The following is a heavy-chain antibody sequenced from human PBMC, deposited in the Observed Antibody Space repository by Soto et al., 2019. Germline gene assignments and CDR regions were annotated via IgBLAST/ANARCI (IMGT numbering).Heavy chain of an antibody. Sequence: QVQLQESGPGLVKPSETLSLTCTVSGGSVSSGGYYWSWIRQPPGKGLEWIGYIYYSGSTNYNPSLKSRVTISVDTSKNQFSLKLSSVTAADTAVYYCARVRSSGDSLGYWGQGTLVTVSS. J-gene: IGHJ4*02. D-gene: IGHD3-22*01. CDR2: IYYSGST. CDR3: ARVRSSGDSLGY. CDR1: GGSVSSGGYY. V-gene: IGHV4-61*08.